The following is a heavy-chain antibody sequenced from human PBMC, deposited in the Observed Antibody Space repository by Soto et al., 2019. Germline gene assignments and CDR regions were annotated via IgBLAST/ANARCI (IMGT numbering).Heavy chain of an antibody. CDR3: AKFVGGDVAYFDY. V-gene: IGHV3-23*01. D-gene: IGHD2-21*02. Sequence: GGALRLSCAASGFTFSSYAMSWVRQAPGKGLEWVSAISGSGGSTYYADSVKGRFTISRDNSKNTLYLQMNSLRAEDTAVYYCAKFVGGDVAYFDYWGQGTLVTVSS. CDR1: GFTFSSYA. CDR2: ISGSGGST. J-gene: IGHJ4*02.